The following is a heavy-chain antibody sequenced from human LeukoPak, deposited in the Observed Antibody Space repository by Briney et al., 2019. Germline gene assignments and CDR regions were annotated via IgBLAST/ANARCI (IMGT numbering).Heavy chain of an antibody. V-gene: IGHV1-46*01. Sequence: GASVKVSCKASGYTFSSHDINWVRQVPGHGLEWMGIINPSGGSTTYAQKFQGRVIMTGDTSTSTVYMELRSLRSEDTAVYYCARARGSGSYYGHDYYYYYYMDVWGQGTTVTVSS. CDR2: INPSGGST. CDR3: ARARGSGSYYGHDYYYYYYMDV. CDR1: GYTFSSHD. D-gene: IGHD3-10*01. J-gene: IGHJ6*03.